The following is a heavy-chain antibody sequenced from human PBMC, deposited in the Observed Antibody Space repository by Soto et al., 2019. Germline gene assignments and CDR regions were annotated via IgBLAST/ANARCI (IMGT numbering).Heavy chain of an antibody. D-gene: IGHD3-3*01. V-gene: IGHV4-34*01. CDR2: INHSGST. CDR3: ARGVKDYDFWSGYYKADYYYYGMDV. Sequence: SETLSLTCAVYGGSFSGYYWSWIRQPPGKGLEWIGEINHSGSTNYNPSLKSRVTISVDTSKNQFSLRLSSVTAADTAVYYCARGVKDYDFWSGYYKADYYYYGMDVWGQGTTVTVSS. CDR1: GGSFSGYY. J-gene: IGHJ6*02.